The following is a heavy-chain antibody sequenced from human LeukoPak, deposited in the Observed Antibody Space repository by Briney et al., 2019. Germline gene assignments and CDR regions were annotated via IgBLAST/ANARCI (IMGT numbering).Heavy chain of an antibody. CDR3: ARQAQDGTNNYFDP. CDR1: GGSISGHY. CDR2: IYTSGST. D-gene: IGHD1-7*01. Sequence: SETLSLPCTVSGGSISGHYWSWIRQSPGRGLEGIGNIYTSGSTNYTPSLNSRVTISIDTSKNQFSMKVSSMTAADTAVYYCARQAQDGTNNYFDPWGQGTLVTVSS. V-gene: IGHV4-4*09. J-gene: IGHJ5*02.